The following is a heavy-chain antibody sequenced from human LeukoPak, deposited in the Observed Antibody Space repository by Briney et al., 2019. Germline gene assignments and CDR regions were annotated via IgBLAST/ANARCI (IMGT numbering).Heavy chain of an antibody. V-gene: IGHV3-21*01. D-gene: IGHD5-12*01. CDR1: ALTFHSHS. CDR3: ARVAGYSGYEPGYFED. Sequence: GGSLRLSRAASALTFHSHSMNWARHPPGKWLEWVSSISMTSHNIHNADSVKGRFTISRDNAKNSLYLHMNSLRAEDTAVYYCARVAGYSGYEPGYFEDWGQGTLVTVSS. J-gene: IGHJ4*02. CDR2: ISMTSHNI.